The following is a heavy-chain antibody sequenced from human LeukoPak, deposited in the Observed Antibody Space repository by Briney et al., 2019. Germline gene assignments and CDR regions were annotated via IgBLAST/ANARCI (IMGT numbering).Heavy chain of an antibody. CDR2: IYYSGST. CDR3: ARVITGEGYYYYYMDV. J-gene: IGHJ6*03. V-gene: IGHV4-39*01. CDR1: GGSISSSSYY. Sequence: SETLSLTCTVSGGSISSSSYYWGWIRQPPGKGLEWIGSIYYSGSTYYNPSLKSRVTISVDTSKNQFSLKLSSVTAADTAVYYCARVITGEGYYYYYMDVWGKGTTVTVSS. D-gene: IGHD3-16*01.